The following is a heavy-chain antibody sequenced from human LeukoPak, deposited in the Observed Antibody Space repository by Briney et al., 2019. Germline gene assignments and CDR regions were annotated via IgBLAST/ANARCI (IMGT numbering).Heavy chain of an antibody. CDR1: GYTFINYY. J-gene: IGHJ4*02. CDR2: MNPSGGTT. V-gene: IGHV1-46*01. D-gene: IGHD5-18*01. Sequence: GASVKVSCKASGYTFINYYMHWVRQAPGQGLEWMGIMNPSGGTTSYAQNFQGRVTMTRDTSTSTVYMELSSLRSEDTAVYYCAREIGPRQLHLWGSAFDYWGQGTLVTVSS. CDR3: AREIGPRQLHLWGSAFDY.